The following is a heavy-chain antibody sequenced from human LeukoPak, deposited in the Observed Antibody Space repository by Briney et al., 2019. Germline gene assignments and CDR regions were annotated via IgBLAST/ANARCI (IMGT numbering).Heavy chain of an antibody. CDR1: GFTFSSYA. D-gene: IGHD2-2*01. CDR3: AKDPSSSTIFDY. Sequence: GGSLRLSCAASGFTFSSYAMSWVRQAPGKGLEWVSAISGGGGSTYYADSVKGRFTTSRDNSKNTLYLQMNSLRAEDTAVYYCAKDPSSSTIFDYWGQGTLVTVSS. CDR2: ISGGGGST. V-gene: IGHV3-23*01. J-gene: IGHJ4*02.